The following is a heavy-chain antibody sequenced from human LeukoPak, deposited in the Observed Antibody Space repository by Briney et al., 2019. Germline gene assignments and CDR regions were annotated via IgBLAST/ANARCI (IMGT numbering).Heavy chain of an antibody. D-gene: IGHD4-23*01. J-gene: IGHJ6*02. V-gene: IGHV3-9*02. CDR1: GFTSDDYA. CDR2: ISWNSGSI. Sequence: GRSLRLSCAASGFTSDDYAMHWVWQAPGKGLEWVSGISWNSGSIGYADSVKGRFTISRDNAKNSLYLQMNSLRAEDTALYYCAKDLIYGGNSEGYYGMDVWGQGTTVTVSS. CDR3: AKDLIYGGNSEGYYGMDV.